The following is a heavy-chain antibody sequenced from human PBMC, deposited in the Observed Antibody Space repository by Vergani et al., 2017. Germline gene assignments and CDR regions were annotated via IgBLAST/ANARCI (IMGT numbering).Heavy chain of an antibody. CDR2: ICHTEDT. J-gene: IGHJ4*02. V-gene: IGHV4-4*03. D-gene: IGHD2-2*02. Sequence: QVQLQESGPGLVKPPGTLSLTCAVSGDSISSNNCWTLVRQPPGKGLEWIGEICHTEDTKYSPYLKSRVTVSVDESRNLFSLRLNSVTAADTVVYYCATIGYRRWGYYFDYWGQGILVTVSS. CDR3: ATIGYRRWGYYFDY. CDR1: GDSISSNNC.